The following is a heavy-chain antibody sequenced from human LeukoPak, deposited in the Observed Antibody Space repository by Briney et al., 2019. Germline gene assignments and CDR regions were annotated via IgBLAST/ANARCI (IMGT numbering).Heavy chain of an antibody. CDR2: IYYSGST. Sequence: SQTLSLTCTVSGGSISSGGYYWSWIRQHPGKGLEWIGYIYYSGSTNYNPSLKSRVTISVDTSKNQFSLKLSSVTAADTAVYYCAGGSSSNLDYWGQGTLVTVSS. CDR3: AGGSSSNLDY. V-gene: IGHV4-31*03. J-gene: IGHJ4*02. CDR1: GGSISSGGYY. D-gene: IGHD3-16*01.